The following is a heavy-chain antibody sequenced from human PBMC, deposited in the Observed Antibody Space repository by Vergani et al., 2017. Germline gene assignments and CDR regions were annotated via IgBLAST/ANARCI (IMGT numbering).Heavy chain of an antibody. J-gene: IGHJ5*02. CDR3: ARTNRAITMVRGVPNWFDP. D-gene: IGHD3-10*01. V-gene: IGHV4-34*01. CDR1: GGSFSGYY. CDR2: INHSGST. Sequence: HVQLQQWGAGLLKPSETLSLTCAVYGGSFSGYYWSWIRQPPGKGLEWIGEINHSGSTNYNPSLKSRVTISVDTSKNQFSLKLSSGTAADTAVYYCARTNRAITMVRGVPNWFDPWGQGTLVTVSS.